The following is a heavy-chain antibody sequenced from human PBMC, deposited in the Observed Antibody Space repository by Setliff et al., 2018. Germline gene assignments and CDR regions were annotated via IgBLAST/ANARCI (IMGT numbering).Heavy chain of an antibody. V-gene: IGHV4-39*01. CDR2: VHHSGST. D-gene: IGHD2-21*02. Sequence: SETLSLTCTVSGGSISSSSYYWGWIRQPPGKGLEWIGSVHHSGSTYYNPSLKSRVTIFVDTSKNQFSLKLSSVAAADTAVYYCARGFDVCGGGACYTDGPYYFDYWGPGTLVTVSS. CDR1: GGSISSSSYY. CDR3: ARGFDVCGGGACYTDGPYYFDY. J-gene: IGHJ4*02.